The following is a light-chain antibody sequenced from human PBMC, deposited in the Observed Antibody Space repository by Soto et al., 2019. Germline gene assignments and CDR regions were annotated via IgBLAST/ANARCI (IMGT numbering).Light chain of an antibody. V-gene: IGKV4-1*01. CDR2: WAS. CDR1: RSISDISNNNNY. J-gene: IGKJ4*01. Sequence: DIVMTQSPDSLAVSLGERATINCKSSRSISDISNNNNYLAWYQQKPGQPPKLLIHWASIRESGVPDRFSGSGSGTDFTLPISSLQAEDVALYFCQQYYHNTLTFGGGTRVEI. CDR3: QQYYHNTLT.